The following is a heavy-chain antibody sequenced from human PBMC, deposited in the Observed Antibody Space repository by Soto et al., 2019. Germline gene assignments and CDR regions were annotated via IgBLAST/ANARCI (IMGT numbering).Heavy chain of an antibody. CDR3: ARDPLRMAAAGQYYYYGMDV. D-gene: IGHD6-13*01. Sequence: EVQLVESGGGLVKPGGSLRLSCAASGFTFSSYSMNWVRQAPGKGLEWVSSISSSSSYIYYADSVKGRFTISRDNAKKSLYLQMNSLRAEDTAVYYCARDPLRMAAAGQYYYYGMDVWGQGTTVTVSS. CDR2: ISSSSSYI. V-gene: IGHV3-21*01. CDR1: GFTFSSYS. J-gene: IGHJ6*02.